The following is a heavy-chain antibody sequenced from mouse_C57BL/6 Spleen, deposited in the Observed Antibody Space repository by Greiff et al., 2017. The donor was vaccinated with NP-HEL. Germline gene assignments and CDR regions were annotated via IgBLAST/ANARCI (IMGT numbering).Heavy chain of an antibody. Sequence: EVMLVESGGDLVKPGGSLKLSCAASGFTFSSYGMSWVRQTPDKRLEWVATISSGGSYTYYPDSVKGRFTISRDNAKNTLYLQMSSLKSEDTAMYYCARHVGYYDLDYWGQGTTPTVSS. J-gene: IGHJ2*01. CDR1: GFTFSSYG. V-gene: IGHV5-6*01. CDR2: ISSGGSYT. CDR3: ARHVGYYDLDY. D-gene: IGHD2-3*01.